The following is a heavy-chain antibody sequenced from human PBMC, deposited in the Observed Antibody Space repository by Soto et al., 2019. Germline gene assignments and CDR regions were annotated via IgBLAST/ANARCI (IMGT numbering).Heavy chain of an antibody. D-gene: IGHD5-12*01. CDR1: GFTFSSYE. Sequence: GGSLRLSCTASGFTFSSYEMNWVRQAPGKGLEWVSYISSSGSTIYYADSVKGRFTISRDNAKNSLYLQMNSLRAEDTAVYYCARGGGRLRYFDYWGQGTLVTVSS. CDR3: ARGGGRLRYFDY. J-gene: IGHJ4*02. CDR2: ISSSGSTI. V-gene: IGHV3-48*03.